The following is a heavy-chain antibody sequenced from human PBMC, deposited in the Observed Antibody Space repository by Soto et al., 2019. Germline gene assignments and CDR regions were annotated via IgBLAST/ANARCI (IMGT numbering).Heavy chain of an antibody. CDR2: ISSEGAST. CDR3: VKDRYVDY. J-gene: IGHJ4*02. V-gene: IGHV3-64D*06. CDR1: GFIFSSYA. Sequence: GGSLRLSCSVSGFIFSSYAMHWVRQAQGKGLEYVASISSEGASTYYTDSVKGRFIISRDNSKNTLYLQMSSLRAEDTAVYYCVKDRYVDYWGQGILVTVSS.